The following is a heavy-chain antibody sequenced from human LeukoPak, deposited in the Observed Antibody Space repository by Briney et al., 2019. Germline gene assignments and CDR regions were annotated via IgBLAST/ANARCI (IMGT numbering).Heavy chain of an antibody. CDR1: GFTFSSYG. V-gene: IGHV3-30*02. Sequence: AGSLRLSCAASGFTFSSYGMHWVRQAPAKGLEWVAFIRFDGSKTFYGDSVKGRFTVSRDNPKNTLSLQMNSLRAEDTAVYYCAKDLYGSGSYEIRLFDYWGQGTLVTISS. CDR3: AKDLYGSGSYEIRLFDY. CDR2: IRFDGSKT. J-gene: IGHJ4*02. D-gene: IGHD3-10*01.